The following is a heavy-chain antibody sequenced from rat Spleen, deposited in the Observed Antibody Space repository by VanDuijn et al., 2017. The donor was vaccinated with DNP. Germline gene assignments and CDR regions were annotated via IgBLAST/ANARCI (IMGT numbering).Heavy chain of an antibody. CDR1: GFSITSNY. CDR2: ISYSGST. J-gene: IGHJ2*01. Sequence: EVQLQESGPGLVKPSQSLSLTCSVTGFSITSNYWGWIRKFPGNKMEWIGHISYSGSTRYNPSLKSRISITRDTSKNQFFLQLNSVNTEDTATYYCVTGVYGGYADWFTYWGQGVMVTVSS. V-gene: IGHV3-1*01. CDR3: VTGVYGGYADWFTY. D-gene: IGHD1-11*01.